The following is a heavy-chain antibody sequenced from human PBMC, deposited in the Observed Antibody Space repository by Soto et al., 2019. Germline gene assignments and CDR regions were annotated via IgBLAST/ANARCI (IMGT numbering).Heavy chain of an antibody. V-gene: IGHV4-61*01. CDR2: IYYSGST. Sequence: PSETLSLTCTVSGGSVSSGSYYWGWIRQPPGKGLEWIGYIYYSGSTNYNPSLKSRVTISVDTSKNQFSLKLSSVTAADTAVYYCARALQAFLTGYHQPFDYWGQGTLVTVSS. J-gene: IGHJ4*02. CDR1: GGSVSSGSYY. CDR3: ARALQAFLTGYHQPFDY. D-gene: IGHD3-9*01.